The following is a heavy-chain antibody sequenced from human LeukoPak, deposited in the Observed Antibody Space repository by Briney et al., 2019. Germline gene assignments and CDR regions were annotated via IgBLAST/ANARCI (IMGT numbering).Heavy chain of an antibody. D-gene: IGHD3-10*01. Sequence: SETLSLTCTVSGASISSYYWSWIRQPAGKGLEWIGRIYTSGSTTYNPSLKSRVTLSLDTSENQFSLKLTSVTAADTAVYYCANEVIRDHFYYYMDVWGKGTTVTISS. CDR3: ANEVIRDHFYYYMDV. V-gene: IGHV4-4*07. CDR2: IYTSGST. J-gene: IGHJ6*03. CDR1: GASISSYY.